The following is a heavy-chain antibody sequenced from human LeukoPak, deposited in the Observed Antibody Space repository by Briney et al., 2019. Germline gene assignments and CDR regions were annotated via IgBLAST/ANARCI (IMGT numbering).Heavy chain of an antibody. CDR3: ASASSGPGSYYYYGMDV. CDR2: IYYSGST. V-gene: IGHV4-31*03. J-gene: IGHJ6*02. Sequence: SETLSLTCIVSGGSISSGGYYWSWIRQHPGRGLEWIGYIYYSGSTYYNPSLKSRVTISVDTSKNQFSLKLSSVTAADTAVYYCASASSGPGSYYYYGMDVWGQGTTVTVSS. D-gene: IGHD6-19*01. CDR1: GGSISSGGYY.